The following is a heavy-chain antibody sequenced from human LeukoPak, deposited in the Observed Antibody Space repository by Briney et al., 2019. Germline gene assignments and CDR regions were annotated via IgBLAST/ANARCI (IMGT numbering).Heavy chain of an antibody. D-gene: IGHD1-26*01. CDR3: ARGGSYLSAFDI. CDR2: IYGGGSV. V-gene: IGHV3-53*01. Sequence: GGSLRLSCSASGFIFSTYNVNWVRQAPGKGLEWVSIIYGGGSVFYADSVKGRFTISRDNSKNTLYLQMNSLRGEDTAVYYCARGGSYLSAFDIWGQGTMVTVSS. J-gene: IGHJ3*02. CDR1: GFIFSTYN.